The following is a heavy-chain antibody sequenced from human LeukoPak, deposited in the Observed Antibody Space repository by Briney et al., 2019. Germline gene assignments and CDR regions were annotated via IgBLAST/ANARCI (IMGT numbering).Heavy chain of an antibody. Sequence: ASVKVSCKLSGNTLRELPIQWVRQAGGKGLEWRAGFDPENAEIVYAQKFQGRVTMTEDTSTNTAYMELTSLTSDDTALYYCATRGSDFWSGFDYWGQGTLVTVSS. CDR2: FDPENAEI. J-gene: IGHJ4*02. V-gene: IGHV1-24*01. CDR1: GNTLRELP. CDR3: ATRGSDFWSGFDY. D-gene: IGHD3-3*01.